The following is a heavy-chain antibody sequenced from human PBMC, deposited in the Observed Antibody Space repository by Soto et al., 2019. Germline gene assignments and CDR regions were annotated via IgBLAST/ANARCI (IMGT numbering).Heavy chain of an antibody. CDR2: IYYSGST. V-gene: IGHV4-61*01. Sequence: SETLSLTCTVSGGSISSSSYYWSWIRQPPGEGLEWIGYIYYSGSTNYNPSLKSRVTISVDTSKNQFSLKLSSVTAADTAVYYCARVADCTNGVCYYYYGMDVWGQGTTVTVSS. CDR3: ARVADCTNGVCYYYYGMDV. D-gene: IGHD2-8*01. J-gene: IGHJ6*02. CDR1: GGSISSSSYY.